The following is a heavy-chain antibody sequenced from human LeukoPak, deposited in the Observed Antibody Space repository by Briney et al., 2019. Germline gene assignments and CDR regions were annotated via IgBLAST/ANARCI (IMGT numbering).Heavy chain of an antibody. CDR3: ARHGYYYDSSGYYYGAFDI. CDR1: GGSISSYY. J-gene: IGHJ3*02. V-gene: IGHV4-59*08. CDR2: IYYSGST. Sequence: PSETLSLTCTVSGGSISSYYWSWIRQPPGKGLEWIGYIYYSGSTNYNPSLKSRVTISVDMSKNQFSLKLSSVTAADTAVYYCARHGYYYDSSGYYYGAFDIWGQGTMVTVSS. D-gene: IGHD3-22*01.